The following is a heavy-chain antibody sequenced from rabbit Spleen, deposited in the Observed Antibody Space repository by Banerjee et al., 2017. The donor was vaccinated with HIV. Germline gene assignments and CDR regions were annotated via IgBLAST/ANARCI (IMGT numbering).Heavy chain of an antibody. CDR1: GVSFSSGYD. Sequence: QSLEESGGDLVKPGASLTLTCIASGVSFSSGYDMSWVRQAPGKGLEWIGFIYTGNGKNYYASWAKGRFTISKTSSTTVTLQVTSLTAADTATYFCTRDDGSGHYIDGYFRLWGPGTLVTVS. CDR3: TRDDGSGHYIDGYFRL. D-gene: IGHD1-1*01. CDR2: IYTGNGKN. J-gene: IGHJ4*01. V-gene: IGHV1S40*01.